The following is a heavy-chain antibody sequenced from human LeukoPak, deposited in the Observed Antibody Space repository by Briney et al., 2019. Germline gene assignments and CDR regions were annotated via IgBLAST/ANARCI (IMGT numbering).Heavy chain of an antibody. CDR3: ARDLSLSGYSGSYFDY. CDR2: ISSSGSTI. V-gene: IGHV3-11*01. J-gene: IGHJ4*02. CDR1: GYSISSGYY. D-gene: IGHD1-26*01. Sequence: LSLTCTVSGYSISSGYYWGWIRQPPGKGLEWVSYISSSGSTIYYADSVKGRFTISRDNAKNSLYLQMNSLRAEDTALYYCARDLSLSGYSGSYFDYWGQGTLVTVSS.